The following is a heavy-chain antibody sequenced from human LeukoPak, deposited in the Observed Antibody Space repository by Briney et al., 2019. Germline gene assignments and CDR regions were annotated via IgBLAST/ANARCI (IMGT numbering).Heavy chain of an antibody. CDR1: GGSISSSSYY. V-gene: IGHV4-61*01. CDR2: IYYSGST. D-gene: IGHD2-21*02. Sequence: PSETLSLTCTVSGGSISSSSYYWSWIRQPPGKGLEWIGYIYYSGSTNYNPSLKSRVTISVDTSKNQFSLKLSSVTAADTAVYYCARAVYVGVVTATLMDVWGKGTTVTVSS. CDR3: ARAVYVGVVTATLMDV. J-gene: IGHJ6*03.